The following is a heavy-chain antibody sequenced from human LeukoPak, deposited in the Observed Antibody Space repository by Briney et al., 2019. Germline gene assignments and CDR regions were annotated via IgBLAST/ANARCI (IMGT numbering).Heavy chain of an antibody. Sequence: GGSLRLSCAASGFTFSNYGMHCVRQAPGRGLEWVAGISEDGINKYYADSVRGRFTISRDNSKNTLYLQMNSLRAEDTAVYYCAKNAYSYGFGMDVWGQGTTVTVSS. CDR3: AKNAYSYGFGMDV. V-gene: IGHV3-30*18. D-gene: IGHD5-18*01. CDR1: GFTFSNYG. CDR2: ISEDGINK. J-gene: IGHJ6*02.